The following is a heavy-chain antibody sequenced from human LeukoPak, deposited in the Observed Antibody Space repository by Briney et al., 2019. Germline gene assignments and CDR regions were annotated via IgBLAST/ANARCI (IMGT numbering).Heavy chain of an antibody. D-gene: IGHD3-10*01. CDR2: IYYSGST. CDR3: ARHGSGRPYYFDY. Sequence: SETLSLTCTVSGGSISSSSYYWGWIRQPPGKGLEWIGSIYYSGSTYYNPSLKSRVTISVDTSKNQFSLKLSSVTAADTAVYYCARHGSGRPYYFDYWGQGTLVTVSS. CDR1: GGSISSSSYY. V-gene: IGHV4-39*01. J-gene: IGHJ4*02.